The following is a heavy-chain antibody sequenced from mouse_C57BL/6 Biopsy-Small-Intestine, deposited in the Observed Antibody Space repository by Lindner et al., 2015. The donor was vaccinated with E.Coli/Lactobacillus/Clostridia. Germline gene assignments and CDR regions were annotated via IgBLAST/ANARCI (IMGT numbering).Heavy chain of an antibody. CDR1: GYTFTSYD. D-gene: IGHD1-1*01. Sequence: VQLQESGPELVKPGASVKLSCKASGYTFTSYDINWVKQRPGQGLEWIGWIYPRDGSTKYNEKFKGKATLTVDTSSSTAYMEVHSLTSEDSAVFFCAREGYGSSYSYYFDYWGQGTTLTVSS. J-gene: IGHJ2*01. V-gene: IGHV1-85*01. CDR3: AREGYGSSYSYYFDY. CDR2: IYPRDGST.